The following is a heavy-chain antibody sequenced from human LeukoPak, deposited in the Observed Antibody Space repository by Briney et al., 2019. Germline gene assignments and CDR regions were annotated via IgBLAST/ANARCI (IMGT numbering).Heavy chain of an antibody. D-gene: IGHD1-1*01. J-gene: IGHJ4*02. CDR1: GFTFNYYW. Sequence: GGSLRLSCAASGFTFNYYWLTWVRQAPGKGLEWVANIQQDGSEKYYVDSVKGRFIISRDNAKNSLYLQMNSLRAEDTAVYYCAKRVSGTTFYWGQGTLVTVSS. V-gene: IGHV3-7*03. CDR2: IQQDGSEK. CDR3: AKRVSGTTFY.